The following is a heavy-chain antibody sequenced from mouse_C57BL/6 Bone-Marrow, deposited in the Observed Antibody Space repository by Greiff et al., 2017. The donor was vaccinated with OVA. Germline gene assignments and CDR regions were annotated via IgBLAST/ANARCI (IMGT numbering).Heavy chain of an antibody. J-gene: IGHJ2*01. CDR1: GYTFTDYN. Sequence: VQLQQSGPELVKPGASVKMSCKASGYTFTDYNMHWVKQSHGKSLEWIGYINPNNGGTSYNQKFKGKATLTVNKSSSTAYMELRSLTSEDSAVYYCAILLWLRRDYFDYWGQGTTLTVSS. V-gene: IGHV1-22*01. CDR2: INPNNGGT. D-gene: IGHD2-2*01. CDR3: AILLWLRRDYFDY.